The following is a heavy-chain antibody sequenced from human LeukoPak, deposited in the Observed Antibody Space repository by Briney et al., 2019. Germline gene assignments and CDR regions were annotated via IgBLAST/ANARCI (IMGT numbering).Heavy chain of an antibody. CDR1: GFIFRTPA. J-gene: IGHJ4*02. D-gene: IGHD3-3*01. CDR2: ITITDGGT. CDR3: AREAWRPYLDY. V-gene: IGHV3-23*01. Sequence: GGSLRLSCAASGFIFRTPAMSWVRQAPGKGLEWLSTITITDGGTYYIDSVKGRFTMSRDNSKNELYLEMNSLRAEDTAVYCCAREAWRPYLDYWGQGTLVTVSS.